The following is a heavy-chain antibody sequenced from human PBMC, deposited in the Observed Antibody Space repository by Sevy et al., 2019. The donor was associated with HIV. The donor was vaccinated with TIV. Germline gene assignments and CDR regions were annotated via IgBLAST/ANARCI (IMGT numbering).Heavy chain of an antibody. V-gene: IGHV1-69*13. CDR1: GGTFSSYA. D-gene: IGHD2-2*01. Sequence: ASVKVSCKASGGTFSSYAISWVRQAPGQGLEWMGGIIPIFGTANYAQKFQGRVTITADESTSTAYIELSSLRSEDTAVYYCARGVLPRRRGYFDYWGQGTLVTVSS. CDR2: IIPIFGTA. CDR3: ARGVLPRRRGYFDY. J-gene: IGHJ4*02.